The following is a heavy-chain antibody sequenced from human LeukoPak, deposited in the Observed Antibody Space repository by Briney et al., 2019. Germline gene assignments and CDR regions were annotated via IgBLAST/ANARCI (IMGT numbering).Heavy chain of an antibody. CDR1: GFTFSSFG. Sequence: PGRSLRLSCAASGFTFSSFGMHWVRQAPGKGLEWVAVISYDGSNKYYADSVKGRFTISRDNSKNTLYLQMNSLRAEDTAVYYCARGGGGTMIVVVIISWGQGTLVTVSS. D-gene: IGHD3-22*01. V-gene: IGHV3-30*03. CDR2: ISYDGSNK. CDR3: ARGGGGTMIVVVIIS. J-gene: IGHJ5*02.